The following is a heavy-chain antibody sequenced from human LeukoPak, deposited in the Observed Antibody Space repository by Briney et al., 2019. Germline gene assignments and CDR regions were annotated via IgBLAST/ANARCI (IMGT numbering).Heavy chain of an antibody. CDR1: GGSISSYY. J-gene: IGHJ4*02. D-gene: IGHD6-19*01. V-gene: IGHV4-4*07. CDR3: ARDWDSSGWYDY. CDR2: IYTSGST. Sequence: PSGTLSLTCAVSGGSISSYYWSWIRQPAGKGLEWIGRIYTSGSTNYNPSLKSRVTMSVDTSKNQFSLKLSSVTAADTAVYYCARDWDSSGWYDYWGQGTLVTVSS.